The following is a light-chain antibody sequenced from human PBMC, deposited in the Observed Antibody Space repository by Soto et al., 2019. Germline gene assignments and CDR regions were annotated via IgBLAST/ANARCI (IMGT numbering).Light chain of an antibody. CDR1: QSVSRS. CDR2: DAS. Sequence: EIVLTQSPATLSLSPGDRAVLSCRASQSVSRSLTWYQHKPGQAPRLLIYDASTRATGIPRRFSGSGSGTGFTLTISSLEPEDFAVYYCQQRSNRFGGGTKVEIK. V-gene: IGKV3-11*01. CDR3: QQRSNR. J-gene: IGKJ4*01.